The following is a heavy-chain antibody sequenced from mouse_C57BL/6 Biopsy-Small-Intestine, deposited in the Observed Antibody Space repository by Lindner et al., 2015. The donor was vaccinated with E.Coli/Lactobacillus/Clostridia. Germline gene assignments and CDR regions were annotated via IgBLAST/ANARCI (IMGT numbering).Heavy chain of an antibody. CDR3: ARAPLPTGYDPVRGIYYYYYYMDV. CDR2: INAGNGNT. V-gene: IGHV1-84*02. Sequence: SVKVSCKASGYTFTSYAIHWVRQAPGQRLEWMGWINAGNGNTEFSQKFQGRVTITRDTSASTAFMELSSLRSEDTAVYYCARAPLPTGYDPVRGIYYYYYYMDVWGKGTTVTVSS. CDR1: GYTFTSYA. D-gene: IGHD1-1*01. J-gene: IGHJ1*03.